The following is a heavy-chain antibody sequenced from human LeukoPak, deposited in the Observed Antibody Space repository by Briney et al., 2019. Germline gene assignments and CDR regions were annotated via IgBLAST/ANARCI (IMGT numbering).Heavy chain of an antibody. J-gene: IGHJ6*03. CDR2: ISSSSSYI. V-gene: IGHV3-21*01. CDR3: AKDVNPRTYYMDV. Sequence: NPGGSLRLSCAASGFKFSSYSMKWVRQAPGKGLEWVSFISSSSSYIYYADSLKGRFTISRDNAKNSLYLQMNSLRAEDTAVYYCAKDVNPRTYYMDVWGKGTTVTISS. CDR1: GFKFSSYS.